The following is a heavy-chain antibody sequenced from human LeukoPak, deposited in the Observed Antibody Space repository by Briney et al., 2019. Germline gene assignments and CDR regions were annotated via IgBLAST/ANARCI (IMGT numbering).Heavy chain of an antibody. Sequence: GGSLRLSCAASGFTFSAYAMHWIRQAPGRGLEWVAFVRYGGSIKYYADSVKGRFTISRDNSKNTLYLQMNSLRAEDTAVYCCAKDLGGEYNIFDYWAREPWSPSPQ. CDR2: VRYGGSIK. CDR1: GFTFSAYA. D-gene: IGHD3-9*01. J-gene: IGHJ4*02. CDR3: AKDLGGEYNIFDY. V-gene: IGHV3-30*02.